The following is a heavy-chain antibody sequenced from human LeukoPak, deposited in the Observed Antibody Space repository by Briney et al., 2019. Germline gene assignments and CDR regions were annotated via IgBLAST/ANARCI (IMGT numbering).Heavy chain of an antibody. CDR2: ISGSGGST. CDR1: GFFFSTYA. CDR3: ARDRGIAVAGTGGGDYYYYYYMDV. V-gene: IGHV3-23*01. Sequence: GGSLRLSCAASGFFFSTYAMSWVRQAPGKGLEWVSAISGSGGSTYYADSVKGRFTISRDNAKNSLYLQMNSLRAEDTAVYYCARDRGIAVAGTGGGDYYYYYYMDVWGKGTTVTVSS. J-gene: IGHJ6*03. D-gene: IGHD6-19*01.